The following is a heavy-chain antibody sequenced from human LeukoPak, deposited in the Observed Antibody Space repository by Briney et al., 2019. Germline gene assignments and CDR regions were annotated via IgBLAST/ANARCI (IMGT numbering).Heavy chain of an antibody. J-gene: IGHJ4*02. CDR2: INPSGGST. CDR3: ARIQVGATHFDY. CDR1: GYTFTSYY. D-gene: IGHD1-26*01. Sequence: ASVKVSCKASGYTFTSYYMHWVRQAPGQGLEWMGIINPSGGSTSYAQKFQGRVTMTRDMSTSTVYMELSSLRSEDTAVYYCARIQVGATHFDYWGQGTLVTVSS. V-gene: IGHV1-46*01.